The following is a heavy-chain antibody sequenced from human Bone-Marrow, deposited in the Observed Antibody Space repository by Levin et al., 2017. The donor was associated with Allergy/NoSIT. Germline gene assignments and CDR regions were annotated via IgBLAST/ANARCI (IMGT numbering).Heavy chain of an antibody. CDR1: GYTFTDYF. J-gene: IGHJ3*02. D-gene: IGHD6-19*01. Sequence: GESLKISCKASGYTFTDYFIHWVRLAPGQGLEWMGWINPNSGDTDSSQNFQGTVTMTRDTSIGTAYMEVTSLTSNDTALYYCARISSAAFDMWGQGTVVTVSS. CDR2: INPNSGDT. CDR3: ARISSAAFDM. V-gene: IGHV1-2*02.